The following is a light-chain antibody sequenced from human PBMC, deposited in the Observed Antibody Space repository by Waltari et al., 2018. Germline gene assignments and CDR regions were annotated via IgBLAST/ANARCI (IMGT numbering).Light chain of an antibody. J-gene: IGLJ2*01. Sequence: QSVLTQPPSASGTPGQRVTIPCSGTSSNIGSNTVTWYQQLPGTAPKLLFYNNNQRPSGVPDRFSASKSGTSASLAISGLQSEDEADYYCATWDDSLNGVVFGGGTKLTVL. CDR2: NNN. CDR1: SSNIGSNT. CDR3: ATWDDSLNGVV. V-gene: IGLV1-44*01.